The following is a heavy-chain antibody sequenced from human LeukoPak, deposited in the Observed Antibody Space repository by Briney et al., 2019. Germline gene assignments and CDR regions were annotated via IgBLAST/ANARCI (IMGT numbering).Heavy chain of an antibody. D-gene: IGHD5-12*01. V-gene: IGHV1-18*01. CDR3: ARENYSGYESAFDI. CDR2: ISAYNGNA. J-gene: IGHJ3*02. CDR1: GYTFNSYG. Sequence: ASVKVSCKASGYTFNSYGIIWVRQAPGQGLEWMGWISAYNGNADYAQKLQGRVTMTTNTATSTAYMELRSLRSDDTAVYYCARENYSGYESAFDIWGQGTMVTVSS.